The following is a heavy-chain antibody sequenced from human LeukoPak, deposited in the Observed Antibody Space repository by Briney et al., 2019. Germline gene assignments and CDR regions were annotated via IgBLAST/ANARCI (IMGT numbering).Heavy chain of an antibody. CDR1: GYSISSGYY. D-gene: IGHD4-11*01. V-gene: IGHV4-38-2*02. CDR2: IYHSGST. J-gene: IGHJ4*02. CDR3: ARANGQYYFDY. Sequence: PSETLSLTCTVSGYSISSGYYWGWIRQPPGKGLEWIGSIYHSGSTYYNPSLKSRVTISVDTSKNQFSLKLSSVTAADTAVYYCARANGQYYFDYWGQGTLVTVSS.